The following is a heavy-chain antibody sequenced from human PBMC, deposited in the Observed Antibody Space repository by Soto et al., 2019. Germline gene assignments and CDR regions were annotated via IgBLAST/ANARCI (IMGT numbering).Heavy chain of an antibody. CDR2: ISAYNGNT. CDR3: ARVPPNFAWEPSGLDV. J-gene: IGHJ6*02. V-gene: IGHV1-18*04. D-gene: IGHD3-9*01. CDR1: GNIFTSNG. Sequence: QVQLVQSGAEVKKPGASVKVSCKASGNIFTSNGISWVRQAPGQGLEWMGWISAYNGNTNYAQKFQGRVSMTTDTSPSTAYMELRSLRSDDTAVYYCARVPPNFAWEPSGLDVWGQGTTVTVSS.